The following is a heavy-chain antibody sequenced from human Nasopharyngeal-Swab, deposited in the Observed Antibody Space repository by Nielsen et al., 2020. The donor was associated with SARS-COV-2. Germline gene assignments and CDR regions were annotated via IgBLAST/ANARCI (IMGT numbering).Heavy chain of an antibody. CDR1: GYNFKSYG. D-gene: IGHD3-3*01. CDR3: ARDGDVSGSLNWCDP. V-gene: IGHV1-18*01. Sequence: ASVTVSCKASGYNFKSYGISWVRQAPGQGLEWMGWISASNGNTDYAQKFQGRVTMTTDTATTTASMELRSLRSDDTAIYYCARDGDVSGSLNWCDPWGQGTLVTVSS. J-gene: IGHJ5*02. CDR2: ISASNGNT.